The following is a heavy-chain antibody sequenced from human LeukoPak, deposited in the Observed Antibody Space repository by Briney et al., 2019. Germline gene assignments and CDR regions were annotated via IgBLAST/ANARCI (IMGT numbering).Heavy chain of an antibody. D-gene: IGHD6-19*01. V-gene: IGHV1-2*06. CDR3: ARGKYSSGWYGDCDY. CDR2: INPSSGGT. Sequence: GASVKVSCKASGYTFTGYYMHWVRQAPGQGLEWMGRINPSSGGTNYAQKFQGRVTMTRDTSISTAYMELSRLRSDDTAVYYCARGKYSSGWYGDCDYWGQGTLVTVSS. CDR1: GYTFTGYY. J-gene: IGHJ4*02.